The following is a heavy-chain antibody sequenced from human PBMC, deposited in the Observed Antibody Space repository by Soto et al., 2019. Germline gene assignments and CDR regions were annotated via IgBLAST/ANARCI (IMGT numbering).Heavy chain of an antibody. CDR3: ARDSSSWSGPYNWFDP. CDR2: IIPIFGTA. J-gene: IGHJ5*02. V-gene: IGHV1-69*01. Sequence: AVKGSCKAAGGTFSSYASSWVRQATGQGLEWLGGIIPIFGTANYAQKFQGRVTITADESTSTAYRELSSLRSEDTAVYYCARDSSSWSGPYNWFDPWGQGTLVPVSS. CDR1: GGTFSSYA. D-gene: IGHD6-13*01.